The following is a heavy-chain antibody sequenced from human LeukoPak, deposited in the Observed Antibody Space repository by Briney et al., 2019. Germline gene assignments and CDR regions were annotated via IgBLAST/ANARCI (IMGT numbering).Heavy chain of an antibody. D-gene: IGHD3-22*01. J-gene: IGHJ3*02. CDR1: GFTVSDNY. V-gene: IGHV3-53*01. CDR2: ISGGGST. CDR3: ARGGDTIGSIRSPFDI. Sequence: PGGSLRLSCAASGFTVSDNYTSWVRPAPGKGLEWVSAISGGGSTYYADSVKGRFIISRDNSKNTVYLQLNSLRAEDTAVYYCARGGDTIGSIRSPFDIWGQGTMVTVSS.